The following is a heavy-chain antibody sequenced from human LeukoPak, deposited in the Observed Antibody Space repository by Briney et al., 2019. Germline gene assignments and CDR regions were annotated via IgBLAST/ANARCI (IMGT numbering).Heavy chain of an antibody. J-gene: IGHJ6*03. CDR3: AKVGRPGTYYDYYYMDV. CDR1: EFTFSTYG. D-gene: IGHD3-10*01. Sequence: PGGSLRLSCAASEFTFSTYGIHWVRQAPGKGLEWVSVISYDGSNKYYADSVKGRFTISRDNSKNTLYLQVNSLRVEDTAVYYCAKVGRPGTYYDYYYMDVWGKGTTVTVSS. V-gene: IGHV3-30*18. CDR2: ISYDGSNK.